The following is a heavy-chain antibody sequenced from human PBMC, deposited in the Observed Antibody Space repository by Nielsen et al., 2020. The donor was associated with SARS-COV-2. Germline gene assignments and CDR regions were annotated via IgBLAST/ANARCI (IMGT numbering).Heavy chain of an antibody. Sequence: GGSLRLSCAASGFTFSSYGMHWVRQAPGKGLEWVAFIRYDGSNKYYADSVKGRFTISRDNSKNTLYLQMNSLRAEDTAVYYCAKTLREGSSLQNLGAFDIWGQGTMVTVSS. V-gene: IGHV3-30*02. CDR1: GFTFSSYG. CDR3: AKTLREGSSLQNLGAFDI. J-gene: IGHJ3*02. D-gene: IGHD6-13*01. CDR2: IRYDGSNK.